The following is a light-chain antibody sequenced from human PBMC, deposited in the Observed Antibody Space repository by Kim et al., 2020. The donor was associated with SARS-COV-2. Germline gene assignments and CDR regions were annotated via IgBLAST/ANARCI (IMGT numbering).Light chain of an antibody. Sequence: EPASISCRSSQSRLHSNGYNVLDWDRLKPGQYPQHLIYLGSKQASGVPDRFSGSGAGTDFTQKISRVEGEDVGIYYCMQPLQTPYTCGQGTKLEI. CDR2: LGS. CDR3: MQPLQTPYT. CDR1: QSRLHSNGYNV. J-gene: IGKJ2*01. V-gene: IGKV2-28*01.